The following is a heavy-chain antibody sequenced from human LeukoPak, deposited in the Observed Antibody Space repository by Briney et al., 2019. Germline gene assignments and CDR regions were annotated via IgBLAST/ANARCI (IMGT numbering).Heavy chain of an antibody. CDR1: GGSISSSSYY. D-gene: IGHD1-26*01. CDR3: ARDWDMDV. Sequence: PSETLSLTCTVSGGSISSSSYYWGWIRQPPGKGLEWIGSIYYSGSTYYNPSLKSRVTISVDTSKNQFSLKLSSVTAADTAVYYCARDWDMDVWGQGTTVTVSS. J-gene: IGHJ6*02. V-gene: IGHV4-39*07. CDR2: IYYSGST.